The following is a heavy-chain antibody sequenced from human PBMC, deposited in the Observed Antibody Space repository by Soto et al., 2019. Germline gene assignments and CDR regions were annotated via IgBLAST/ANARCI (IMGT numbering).Heavy chain of an antibody. CDR3: ARDRRRYYASSGYYYDAYAI. CDR2: NYYSGST. Sequence: PSETLSLTCTVSGGTISSGGYYWSWIRQHPGKGLEWIGYNYYSGSTYYMPALKSRVTVSVDTSKNLFSLKLSSVTAADTAVYYCARDRRRYYASSGYYYDAYAIWGQGTMVTVSS. D-gene: IGHD3-22*01. CDR1: GGTISSGGYY. V-gene: IGHV4-31*03. J-gene: IGHJ3*02.